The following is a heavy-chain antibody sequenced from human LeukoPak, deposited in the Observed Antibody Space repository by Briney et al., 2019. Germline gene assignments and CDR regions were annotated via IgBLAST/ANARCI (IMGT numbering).Heavy chain of an antibody. Sequence: GGSLRLSCAASGFTFSSYSMNWVRQAPGKGLEWVSSISSSSSYIYYADSVKGRFTISRDSAKNSLYLQMNSLRAEDTAVYYCARVYYYDSSGYAFDYWGQGTLVTVSS. V-gene: IGHV3-21*01. CDR1: GFTFSSYS. CDR2: ISSSSSYI. D-gene: IGHD3-22*01. J-gene: IGHJ4*02. CDR3: ARVYYYDSSGYAFDY.